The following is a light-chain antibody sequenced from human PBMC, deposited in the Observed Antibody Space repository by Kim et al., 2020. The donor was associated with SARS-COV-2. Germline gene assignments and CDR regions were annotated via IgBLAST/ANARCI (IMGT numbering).Light chain of an antibody. CDR1: SSDVGSYNL. J-gene: IGLJ2*01. CDR3: CSYAGSTTHVV. V-gene: IGLV2-23*02. Sequence: QSALTQPASVSGSPGQLITISCTGTSSDVGSYNLVSWYQQHPGKAPKLMIYEVSKRPSGVSNRFSGSKSGNTASLTISGLQAEDEADYYCCSYAGSTTHVVFGGGTQLTVL. CDR2: EVS.